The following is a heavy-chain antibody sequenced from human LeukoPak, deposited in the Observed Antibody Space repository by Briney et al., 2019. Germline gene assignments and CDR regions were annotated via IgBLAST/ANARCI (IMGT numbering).Heavy chain of an antibody. V-gene: IGHV4-31*03. CDR1: GGSISSGGYY. CDR3: ARSTNTLFGVVIDY. J-gene: IGHJ4*02. CDR2: IYYSGST. Sequence: SETLSLTCTVSGGSISSGGYYWSWIRQHPGKGLEWIGYIYYSGSTYYNPSLKSRVTISVDTSKNQFSLKLSSVTAADTAVYYCARSTNTLFGVVIDYWGQGTLVTVSS. D-gene: IGHD3-3*01.